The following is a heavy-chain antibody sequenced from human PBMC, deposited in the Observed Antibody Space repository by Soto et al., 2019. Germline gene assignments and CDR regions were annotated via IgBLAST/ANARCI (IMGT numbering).Heavy chain of an antibody. J-gene: IGHJ6*02. CDR3: ARHLDGYNHYYYYGMDV. V-gene: IGHV5-10-1*01. Sequence: GESLKISCKGSGYSFTSYWIGWVRQMPGKGLEWMGRIDPSDSYTNYSPSFQGHVTISADKSISTAYLQWSSLKASDTAMYYCARHLDGYNHYYYYGMDVWGQGTTVTVSS. CDR1: GYSFTSYW. D-gene: IGHD5-12*01. CDR2: IDPSDSYT.